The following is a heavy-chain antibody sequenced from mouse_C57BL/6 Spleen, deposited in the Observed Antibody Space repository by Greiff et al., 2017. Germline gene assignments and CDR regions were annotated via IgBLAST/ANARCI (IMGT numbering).Heavy chain of an antibody. CDR2: INPGSGGT. D-gene: IGHD1-1*01. J-gene: IGHJ3*01. CDR3: ATYYYGSPSWFGG. V-gene: IGHV1-54*01. Sequence: QVHVKQSGAELVRPGTSVKVSCKASGYAFTNYLIEWVKQRPGQGLEWIGVINPGSGGTNYHEKFKGKATLTADKTSSTAYMQLSSLTSEDSAVYSCATYYYGSPSWFGGWGTGILVTVSA. CDR1: GYAFTNYL.